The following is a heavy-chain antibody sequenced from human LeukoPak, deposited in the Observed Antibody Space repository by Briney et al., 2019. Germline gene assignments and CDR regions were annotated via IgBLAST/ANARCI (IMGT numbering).Heavy chain of an antibody. J-gene: IGHJ4*02. CDR3: ARVVTQGYFDY. D-gene: IGHD4-23*01. CDR1: GGSISSGVYY. V-gene: IGHV4-30-4*08. CDR2: IYYSGST. Sequence: SETPSLTCTVSGGSISSGVYYWSWIRQPPGKGLEWIGYIYYSGSTYYNPSLKSRVTISVDTSKNQFSLKLSSVTAADTAVYYCARVVTQGYFDYWGQGTLVTVSS.